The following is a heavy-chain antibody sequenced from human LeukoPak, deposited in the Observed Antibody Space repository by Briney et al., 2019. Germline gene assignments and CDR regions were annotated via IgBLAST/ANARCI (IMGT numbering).Heavy chain of an antibody. Sequence: SGGSLRLTCAASGFTFSSYGMHWVGQAPGKGLEWVAVIWYDGSNKYYADSVKGRFTISRDNSKNTLYLQMNSLRAEDTAVYYCASTHCSGGSCYPYYFDYWGQGTLVTVSS. V-gene: IGHV3-33*01. J-gene: IGHJ4*02. CDR1: GFTFSSYG. CDR3: ASTHCSGGSCYPYYFDY. CDR2: IWYDGSNK. D-gene: IGHD2-15*01.